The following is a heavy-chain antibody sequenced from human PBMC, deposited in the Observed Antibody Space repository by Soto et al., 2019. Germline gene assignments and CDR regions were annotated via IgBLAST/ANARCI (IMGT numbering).Heavy chain of an antibody. J-gene: IGHJ2*01. Sequence: QLQLQESGSGLVKPSQTLSLTCAVSGGSISSGGYSWSWIRQPPGKGLEWIGYIYHSGSTYYNPSLKSRVTISVDRSKNQFSLKLSSVTAADTAVYYCAREGDSYGANDNWYFDLWGRGTLVTVSA. D-gene: IGHD5-18*01. CDR3: AREGDSYGANDNWYFDL. CDR1: GGSISSGGYS. V-gene: IGHV4-30-2*01. CDR2: IYHSGST.